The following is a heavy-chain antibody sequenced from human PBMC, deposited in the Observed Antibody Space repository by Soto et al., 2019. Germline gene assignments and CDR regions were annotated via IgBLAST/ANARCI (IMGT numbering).Heavy chain of an antibody. D-gene: IGHD3-22*01. V-gene: IGHV1-18*01. CDR2: ISTYNGDT. Sequence: GASVKVSCKVSGYTLSNYDLTWVRQAPGQGHEWMGWISTYNGDTNYAPHLQGRVTLTTDTYTNTAYMEVRSLRSDDTAVYYCAINKLNSGDNSLDYWGQGTLVTVXS. CDR1: GYTLSNYD. CDR3: AINKLNSGDNSLDY. J-gene: IGHJ4*02.